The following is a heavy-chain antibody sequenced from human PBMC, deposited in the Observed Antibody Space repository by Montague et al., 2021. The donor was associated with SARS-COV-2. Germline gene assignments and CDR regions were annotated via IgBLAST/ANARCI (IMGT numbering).Heavy chain of an antibody. CDR2: ISHSGST. CDR1: GGSLSGYY. J-gene: IGHJ6*02. D-gene: IGHD2-2*01. CDR3: ARVPYRLLFVPRYYGMDV. V-gene: IGHV4-34*01. Sequence: SETLSLTCAVYGGSLSGYYWGWIRQPPGGGLEWIAEISHSGSTSHNPSLKSRVTISVDTSKNQFSLKLSSATAADTAVYYCARVPYRLLFVPRYYGMDVWGQGTTVTVSS.